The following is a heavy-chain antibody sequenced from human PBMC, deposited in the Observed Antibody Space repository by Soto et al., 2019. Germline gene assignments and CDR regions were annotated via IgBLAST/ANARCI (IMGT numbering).Heavy chain of an antibody. CDR3: ARRPDFRDHGWFDP. V-gene: IGHV4-39*01. D-gene: IGHD4-17*01. Sequence: PSETLSLTCTVSGGSIISTFYYWGWLRQPPGRGLEWIANIHYSGGTHYSPSLKSRVAISVDTSKSQFSLTLDSVTAADTAVYYCARRPDFRDHGWFDPWGQGILVTVSS. CDR1: GGSIISTFYY. CDR2: IHYSGGT. J-gene: IGHJ5*02.